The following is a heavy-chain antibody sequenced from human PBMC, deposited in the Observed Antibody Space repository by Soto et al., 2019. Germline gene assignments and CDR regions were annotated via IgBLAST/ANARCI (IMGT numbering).Heavy chain of an antibody. CDR1: GGIFSSYC. CDR2: ILPIFHTA. V-gene: IGHV1-69*01. Sequence: QVQLVQSGAEVKKPGSSVKVSCKASGGIFSSYCINWVRQAPGQGPEWMGGILPIFHTANYAQKFQGRVTITADESTSTVYMELRSLRSEDTSVYYCASDKTSVRVPAAEYHDYSAMDVWGQGTTVTVTS. CDR3: ASDKTSVRVPAAEYHDYSAMDV. J-gene: IGHJ6*02. D-gene: IGHD2-2*01.